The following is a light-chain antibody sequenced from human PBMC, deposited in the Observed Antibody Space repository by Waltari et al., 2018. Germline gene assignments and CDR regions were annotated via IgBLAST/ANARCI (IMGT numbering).Light chain of an antibody. V-gene: IGKV1-5*03. CDR1: KTILTW. Sequence: RVNIRRRASKTILTWMAWYQQKPGKAPKPLIYKASRLESGVPSRFSGNASGTEFTLTISSLQPDDSATYYCQQYHDYSTFGQGTKLEIK. CDR2: KAS. J-gene: IGKJ2*01. CDR3: QQYHDYST.